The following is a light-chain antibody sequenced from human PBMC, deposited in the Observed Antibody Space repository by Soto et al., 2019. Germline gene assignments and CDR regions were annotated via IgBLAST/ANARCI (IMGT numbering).Light chain of an antibody. CDR1: SSDVGGYNY. J-gene: IGLJ3*02. CDR2: EVS. V-gene: IGLV2-8*01. CDR3: SSYAGSNNWV. Sequence: QSVLTQPASVSGSPGQSITISCTGTSSDVGGYNYVSWYQQHPGKAPKLMIYEVSERPSGVPDRFSGSKSGNTASLTVSGLQAEDEADYYCSSYAGSNNWVFGGGTKLTVL.